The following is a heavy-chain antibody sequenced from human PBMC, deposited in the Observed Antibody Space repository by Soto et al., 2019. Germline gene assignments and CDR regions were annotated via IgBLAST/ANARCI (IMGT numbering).Heavy chain of an antibody. V-gene: IGHV3-30*18. D-gene: IGHD1-26*01. CDR1: GFTFSSYG. Sequence: LRLSCAASGFTFSSYGMHWVRQAPGKGLEWVAVISYDGSNKYYADSVKGRFTISRDNSKNTLYLQMNSLRAEDTAVYYCAKDRVGATTMDYYYYGMDVWGQGTTVTVSS. J-gene: IGHJ6*01. CDR2: ISYDGSNK. CDR3: AKDRVGATTMDYYYYGMDV.